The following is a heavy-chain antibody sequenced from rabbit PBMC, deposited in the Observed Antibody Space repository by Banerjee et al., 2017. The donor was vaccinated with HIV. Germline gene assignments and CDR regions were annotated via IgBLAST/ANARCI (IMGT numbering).Heavy chain of an antibody. CDR1: GFSFSSGYY. V-gene: IGHV1S45*01. CDR2: ISTISGST. J-gene: IGHJ4*01. CDR3: ARDLDSSGYDYDL. Sequence: QEQLEESGGDLVKPGASLTFTCTASGFSFSSGYYICWVRQAPGKGLEWIGCISTISGSTYYASWAKGRFTISKTSSTTMDLKMTSLTDADTAAYFCARDLDSSGYDYDLWGQGTLVTVS. D-gene: IGHD6-1*01.